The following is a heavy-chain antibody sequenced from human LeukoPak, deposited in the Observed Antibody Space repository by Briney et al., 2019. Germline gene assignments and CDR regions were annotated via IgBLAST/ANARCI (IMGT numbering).Heavy chain of an antibody. J-gene: IGHJ5*02. V-gene: IGHV5-51*01. CDR1: GYSFTSYW. Sequence: GESLKTSCKGSGYSFTSYWIGWVRQMPGKGLEWMGIIYPGDSDTRYSPSFQGRVTISADKSISTAYLQWSSLKASDTAMYYCARHKARWFGELDFSMNWFDPWGQGTLVTVSS. D-gene: IGHD3-10*01. CDR3: ARHKARWFGELDFSMNWFDP. CDR2: IYPGDSDT.